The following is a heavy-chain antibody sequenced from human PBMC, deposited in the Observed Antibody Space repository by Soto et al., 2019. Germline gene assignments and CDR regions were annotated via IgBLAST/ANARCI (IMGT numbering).Heavy chain of an antibody. Sequence: EVQLLESGGGLVQPGGSLRLSCAASGFTFSSYAMSWVRQAPGKGLEWVSAISGSGGSTYYADSVKGRFTISRDNSKNTRYRQMNSLRAEDTAVYYCAKVDGAVQVAVADPSFDYWGQGTLVTVSS. CDR1: GFTFSSYA. D-gene: IGHD6-19*01. CDR2: ISGSGGST. J-gene: IGHJ4*02. CDR3: AKVDGAVQVAVADPSFDY. V-gene: IGHV3-23*01.